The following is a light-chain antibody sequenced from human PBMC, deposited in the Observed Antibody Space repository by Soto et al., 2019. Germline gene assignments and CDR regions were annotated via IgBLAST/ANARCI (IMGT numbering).Light chain of an antibody. Sequence: EIVLTQSPATLSLSPGERSTLSCRASQSVSSYLAWYQQKPGQAPRLLIYGASTRATGIPARFSGSGSGTEFTLTISSLQSEDFAVYYCQQYNNWPPWTCGQGTKVDIK. V-gene: IGKV3-15*01. CDR2: GAS. J-gene: IGKJ1*01. CDR3: QQYNNWPPWT. CDR1: QSVSSY.